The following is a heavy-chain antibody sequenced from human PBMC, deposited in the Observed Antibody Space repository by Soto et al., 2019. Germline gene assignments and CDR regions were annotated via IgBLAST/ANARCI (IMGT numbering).Heavy chain of an antibody. V-gene: IGHV1-8*01. Sequence: QVQLVQSGAEVKKPGASVKVSCKASGYTFTSYDINWVRQATGQGLEWMGWMNPNSGNTGYAQKFQGRVTMTRNTXIXTAXMELSSLRSEDTAVYYCARGRLGSYGYSSYYGMDVWGQGTTVTVSS. CDR3: ARGRLGSYGYSSYYGMDV. J-gene: IGHJ6*02. CDR1: GYTFTSYD. D-gene: IGHD5-18*01. CDR2: MNPNSGNT.